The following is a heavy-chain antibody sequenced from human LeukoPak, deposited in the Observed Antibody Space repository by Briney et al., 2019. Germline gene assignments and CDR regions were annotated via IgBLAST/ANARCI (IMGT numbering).Heavy chain of an antibody. CDR1: GYTFTGYY. V-gene: IGHV1-2*02. D-gene: IGHD2-2*01. CDR2: INPNSGGT. Sequence: ASVKVSCKASGYTFTGYYMHWVRQAPGQGLEWMGWINPNSGGTNYAQKFQGRVTMTRDTSISTAYMELSRLRSDDTAVYYCARGGGVVVPADENYYGMDAWGQGTTVTVSS. CDR3: ARGGGVVVPADENYYGMDA. J-gene: IGHJ6*02.